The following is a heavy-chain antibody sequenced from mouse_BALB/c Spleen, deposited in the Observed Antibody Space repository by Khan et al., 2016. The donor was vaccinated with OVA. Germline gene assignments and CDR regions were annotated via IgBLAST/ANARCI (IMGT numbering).Heavy chain of an antibody. Sequence: EVQLQQSGPELVKPGASVKMSCKASGYTFTSYVMHWVKQKPGLGIEWIGYIYPFNDDTKYNEKFKGKATLNSDKSSRTAYMELSSLTSEDSAVYYCAPVGNYYVSFAYWGQGTLVTVSA. V-gene: IGHV1S136*01. CDR2: IYPFNDDT. J-gene: IGHJ3*01. CDR1: GYTFTSYV. CDR3: APVGNYYVSFAY. D-gene: IGHD1-1*01.